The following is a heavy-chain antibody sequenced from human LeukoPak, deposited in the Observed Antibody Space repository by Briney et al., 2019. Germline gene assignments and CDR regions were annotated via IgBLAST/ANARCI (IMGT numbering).Heavy chain of an antibody. CDR3: ARDPYDSSGYYSDY. CDR2: IIPILGTA. D-gene: IGHD3-22*01. V-gene: IGHV1-69*11. Sequence: GASVKVSCKASGGTFSSYAISWVRQAPGQGLEWMGRIIPILGTANYAQKFQGRVTITTDESTSTAYMELSSLRSEDTAVYYCARDPYDSSGYYSDYWGQGTLVTVSS. J-gene: IGHJ4*02. CDR1: GGTFSSYA.